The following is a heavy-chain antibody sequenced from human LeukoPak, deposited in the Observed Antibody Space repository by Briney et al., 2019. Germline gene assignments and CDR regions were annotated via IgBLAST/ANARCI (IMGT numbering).Heavy chain of an antibody. V-gene: IGHV1-2*02. Sequence: GASVKVSCKASGYSFTAYYMHWVRQAPGQGLEWMGWINPNSGGTNYAQKFQGRVTMTRDTSISTAYMELSRLRSDDTAVYYCAREKVVINAFDIWGQGTMVTVSS. J-gene: IGHJ3*02. CDR2: INPNSGGT. CDR3: AREKVVINAFDI. CDR1: GYSFTAYY. D-gene: IGHD3-22*01.